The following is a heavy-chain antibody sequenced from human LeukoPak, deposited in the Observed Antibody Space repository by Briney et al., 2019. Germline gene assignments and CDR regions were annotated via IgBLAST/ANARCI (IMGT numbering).Heavy chain of an antibody. D-gene: IGHD6-6*01. Sequence: GASVKVSCKASGYTFTSYYMHWVRQAPGQGLEWMGIINPSGGSTSYAQKFQGRVTMTRDMSTSTVYMELSSLRSEDTAVYYCARDRTPYSSSSYYYYYYMDVWGKGTTVTVSS. V-gene: IGHV1-46*01. CDR1: GYTFTSYY. J-gene: IGHJ6*03. CDR2: INPSGGST. CDR3: ARDRTPYSSSSYYYYYYMDV.